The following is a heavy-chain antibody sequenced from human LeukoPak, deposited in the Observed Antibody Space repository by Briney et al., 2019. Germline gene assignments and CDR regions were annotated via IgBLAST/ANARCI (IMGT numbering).Heavy chain of an antibody. J-gene: IGHJ6*03. Sequence: PSQTLSLTCAVSGGSISSGGYSWSWIRQPPGKGLEWIGYIYYSGSTYYNPSLKSRATISVDTSKNQFSLKLSSVTAADTALYYCARDEVSSYGFDHYNYYMDVWGKGTTVTISS. CDR2: IYYSGST. CDR1: GGSISSGGYS. D-gene: IGHD3-3*01. CDR3: ARDEVSSYGFDHYNYYMDV. V-gene: IGHV4-30-4*07.